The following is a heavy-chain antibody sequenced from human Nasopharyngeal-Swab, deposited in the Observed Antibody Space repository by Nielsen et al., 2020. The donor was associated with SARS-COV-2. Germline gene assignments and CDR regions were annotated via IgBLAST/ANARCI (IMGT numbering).Heavy chain of an antibody. Sequence: GESLKISCAASGFTFSSYSMNWVRQAPGKGLEWVSSISSSSSYIYYADSVKGRITISRDNAKNSLYLQMNSLRAEDTAVYYCARARRGVDYYMDVWGKGTTVTVSS. CDR2: ISSSSSYI. CDR3: ARARRGVDYYMDV. J-gene: IGHJ6*03. CDR1: GFTFSSYS. D-gene: IGHD3-10*01. V-gene: IGHV3-21*01.